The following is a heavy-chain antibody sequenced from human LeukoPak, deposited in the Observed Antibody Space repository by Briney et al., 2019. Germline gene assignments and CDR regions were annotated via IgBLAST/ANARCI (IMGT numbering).Heavy chain of an antibody. D-gene: IGHD3-22*01. CDR3: ASGAYYHDY. J-gene: IGHJ4*02. CDR2: INSDGSST. CDR1: GFTFSSYA. Sequence: GGSLRLSCAASGFTFSSYAMTWVRQAPGKGLEWVSHINSDGSSTEYADSVKGRFTISRDNAKNTLYMQMNSLRAEDTAVYYCASGAYYHDYWGQGTLVTVSS. V-gene: IGHV3-74*03.